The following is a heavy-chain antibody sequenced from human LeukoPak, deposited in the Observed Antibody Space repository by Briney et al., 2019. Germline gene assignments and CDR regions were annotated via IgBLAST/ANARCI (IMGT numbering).Heavy chain of an antibody. V-gene: IGHV3-48*03. CDR1: GFTFSSYE. CDR2: ISSSGSTI. D-gene: IGHD4-17*01. J-gene: IGHJ4*02. CDR3: ARDSPSPTGY. Sequence: GGSLRLSCVASGFTFSSYEMNWVRQAPGKGLEWVSYISSSGSTIYYADSVKGRFTISRDNAKNSLYLQMNSLRAEDTAVYYCARDSPSPTGYWGQGTLVTVSS.